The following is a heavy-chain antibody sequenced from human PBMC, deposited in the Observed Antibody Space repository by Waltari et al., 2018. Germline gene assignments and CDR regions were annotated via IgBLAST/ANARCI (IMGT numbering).Heavy chain of an antibody. CDR3: ARQTSIAARPYYFDY. CDR1: GGSISSSSYY. Sequence: QLQLQESGPGLVKPSETLSLTCTVSGGSISSSSYYWGWIRQPPGKGLEWIGSIYYSGSTYYNPSLKSRVTISVDTSKNQFSLKLSSVTAADTAVYYCARQTSIAARPYYFDYWGQGTLVTVSS. D-gene: IGHD6-6*01. CDR2: IYYSGST. V-gene: IGHV4-39*07. J-gene: IGHJ4*02.